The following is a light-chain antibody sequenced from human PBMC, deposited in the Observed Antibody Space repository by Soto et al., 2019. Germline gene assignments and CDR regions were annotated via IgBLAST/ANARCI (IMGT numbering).Light chain of an antibody. CDR1: SSDVGSYNL. CDR2: EVS. V-gene: IGLV2-23*02. Sequence: QSALTQAASVSGSPGQSITISCTGTSSDVGSYNLVSWYQQHPGKAPKLMIYEVSKRPSGVSNRFSGSKSGNTASLTISGLQAEDEADYYCCSYAGSSTSWVFGGGTKVTVL. J-gene: IGLJ3*02. CDR3: CSYAGSSTSWV.